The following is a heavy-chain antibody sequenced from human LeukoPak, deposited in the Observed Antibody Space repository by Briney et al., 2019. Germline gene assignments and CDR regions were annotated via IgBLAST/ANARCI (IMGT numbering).Heavy chain of an antibody. V-gene: IGHV4-59*12. CDR2: IYYSGST. CDR1: GGSISSYY. CDR3: ASDSSGWSFFDY. J-gene: IGHJ4*02. Sequence: SETLSHTCTVSGGSISSYYWSWIRQPPGKGLEWIGYIYYSGSTNYNPSLKSRVTISVDTSKNQFSLKLSSVTAADTAVYYCASDSSGWSFFDYWGQGTLVTVSS. D-gene: IGHD6-19*01.